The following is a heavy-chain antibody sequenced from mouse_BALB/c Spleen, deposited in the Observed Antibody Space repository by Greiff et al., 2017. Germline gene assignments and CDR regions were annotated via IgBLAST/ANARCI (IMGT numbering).Heavy chain of an antibody. CDR1: GFSLSTSGMG. J-gene: IGHJ1*01. CDR3: ARRAETDFYWYFDV. V-gene: IGHV8-12*01. CDR2: IYWDDDK. Sequence: QVTLKESGPGILQPSQTLSLTCSFSGFSLSTSGMGVSWIRQPSGKGLEWLAHIYWDDDKRYNPSLKSRLTISKDTSRNQVFLKITSVDTADTATYYCARRAETDFYWYFDVWGAGTTVTVSS. D-gene: IGHD2-13*01.